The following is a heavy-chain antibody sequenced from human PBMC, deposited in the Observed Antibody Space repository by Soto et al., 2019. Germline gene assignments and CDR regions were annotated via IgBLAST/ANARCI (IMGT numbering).Heavy chain of an antibody. CDR3: ARGGWTTYYSPFFDY. Sequence: QITLKESGPTLVKPTQTLTLTCTFSGFSLSTSGVGVGWIRQPPGKALEWLAVIYWDDDKRYSPSLKSRLTITKDTSKNQVVLTLTNVDTADTATYYCARGGWTTYYSPFFDYWGQGTLVTVSS. J-gene: IGHJ4*02. CDR2: IYWDDDK. V-gene: IGHV2-5*02. CDR1: GFSLSTSGVG. D-gene: IGHD3-10*01.